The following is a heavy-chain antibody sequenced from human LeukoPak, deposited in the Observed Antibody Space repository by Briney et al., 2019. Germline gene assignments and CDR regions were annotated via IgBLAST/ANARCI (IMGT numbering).Heavy chain of an antibody. CDR2: SSGSGDSA. V-gene: IGHV3-23*01. J-gene: IGHJ4*02. CDR1: GFTFSSYS. CDR3: AKRATAGGFDS. Sequence: GGSLRLSCAASGFTFSSYSMNWVRQAPGEGLEWVSASSGSGDSADYTDAVKGRFTISRDNSKSTLYLQMTSLRVDDTAVYYCAKRATAGGFDSWGQGTLVTVSS. D-gene: IGHD6-13*01.